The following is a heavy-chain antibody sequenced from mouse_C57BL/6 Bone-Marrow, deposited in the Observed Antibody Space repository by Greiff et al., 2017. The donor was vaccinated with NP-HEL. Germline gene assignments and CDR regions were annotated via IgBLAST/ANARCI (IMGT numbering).Heavy chain of an antibody. J-gene: IGHJ1*03. CDR2: IRSKSNNYAT. Sequence: EVKLMESGGGLVQPKGSLKLSCAASGFSFNTYAMNWVRQAPGKGLEWVARIRSKSNNYATYYADSVKDRFTISRDDSESMLYLQMNNLKTEDTAMYYCVRHHNYVWYFDVWGTGTTVTVSS. D-gene: IGHD1-2*01. V-gene: IGHV10-1*01. CDR1: GFSFNTYA. CDR3: VRHHNYVWYFDV.